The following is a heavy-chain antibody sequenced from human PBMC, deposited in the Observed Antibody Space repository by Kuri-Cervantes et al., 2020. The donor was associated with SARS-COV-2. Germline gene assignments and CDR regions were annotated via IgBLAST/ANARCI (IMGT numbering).Heavy chain of an antibody. D-gene: IGHD3-16*01. CDR1: GGSFSGYY. J-gene: IGHJ4*02. V-gene: IGHV4-34*01. CDR3: ARLFRGDFDY. CDR2: INHSGST. Sequence: SETLSLTCAVYGGSFSGYYWSWIRQPPGKGLEWIGEINHSGSTYYNPSLKSRVTISVDTSKNQFSLKLSSVTAADTAVYYCARLFRGDFDYWGQGTLVTVSS.